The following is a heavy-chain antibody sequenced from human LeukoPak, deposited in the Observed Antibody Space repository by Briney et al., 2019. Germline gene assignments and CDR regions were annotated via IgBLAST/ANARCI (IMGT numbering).Heavy chain of an antibody. CDR1: GYTFTGYY. V-gene: IGHV1-2*02. J-gene: IGHJ6*02. Sequence: ASVKVSCKASGYTFTGYYMHWVRQAPGQGLEWMGWINPNSGGTNYAQKFQGRVTMTRDTSISTAYMELSRLRSDDTAVYYCARDTSYYCSSTSCYFGAYYYYGMDVWGQGTTVTVSS. CDR2: INPNSGGT. D-gene: IGHD2-2*01. CDR3: ARDTSYYCSSTSCYFGAYYYYGMDV.